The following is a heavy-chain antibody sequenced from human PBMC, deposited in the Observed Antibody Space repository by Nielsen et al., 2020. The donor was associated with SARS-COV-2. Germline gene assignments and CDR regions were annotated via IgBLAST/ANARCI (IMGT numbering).Heavy chain of an antibody. D-gene: IGHD3-10*01. J-gene: IGHJ3*02. V-gene: IGHV3-33*01. CDR3: ARDHYGSGSDDAFDI. CDR2: IWYDGSNK. Sequence: GESLKISCAASGFTFSSYGMHWVRQAPGKGLEWVAVIWYDGSNKYYADPVKGRFTISRDNSKNTLYLQMNSLRAEDTAVYYCARDHYGSGSDDAFDIWGQGTMVTVSS. CDR1: GFTFSSYG.